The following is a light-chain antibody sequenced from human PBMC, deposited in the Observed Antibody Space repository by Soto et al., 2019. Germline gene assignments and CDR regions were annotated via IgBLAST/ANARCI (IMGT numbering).Light chain of an antibody. J-gene: IGKJ4*01. Sequence: ENVLTQSPGTLSLSPGERGTLSCRASQSVSSNYLAWYQQKPGQAPRLLISGASSRATGIPDRFSGSGSGTDFTLNITGLVPEDFAVYYCQQYGTSPLTFGGGTKVDIK. CDR3: QQYGTSPLT. CDR2: GAS. CDR1: QSVSSNY. V-gene: IGKV3-20*01.